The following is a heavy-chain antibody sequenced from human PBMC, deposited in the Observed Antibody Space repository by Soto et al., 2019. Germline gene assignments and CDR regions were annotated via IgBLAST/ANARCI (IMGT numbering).Heavy chain of an antibody. J-gene: IGHJ5*02. CDR1: GFTFSNYN. CDR3: AREGALKPFSS. Sequence: GGSLRLSCVASGFTFSNYNMSWVRQAPGKGLEWVSHISGSSIYIHYADSVRGRFTISRDNAKNSVYLQMDSLRVEDTAVYYCAREGALKPFSSWGQGALVTVSS. CDR2: ISGSSIYI. V-gene: IGHV3-21*01.